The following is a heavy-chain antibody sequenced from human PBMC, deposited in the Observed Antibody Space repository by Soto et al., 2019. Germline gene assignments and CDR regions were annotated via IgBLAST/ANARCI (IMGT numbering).Heavy chain of an antibody. J-gene: IGHJ4*02. V-gene: IGHV5-51*01. Sequence: HGESLKISCEGSGYTFTNYWIGWVRQMPGKGLEWMGIIYPGASDTRYSPSFQGQFSFSADKSTTSAYLQWSSLKASDTAIYFCARRARGNWAFDYWGQGTLVTVSS. CDR3: ARRARGNWAFDY. CDR2: IYPGASDT. D-gene: IGHD3-16*01. CDR1: GYTFTNYW.